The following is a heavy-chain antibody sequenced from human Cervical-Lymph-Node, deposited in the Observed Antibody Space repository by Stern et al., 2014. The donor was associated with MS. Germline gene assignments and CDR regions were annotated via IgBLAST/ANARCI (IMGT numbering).Heavy chain of an antibody. J-gene: IGHJ6*02. Sequence: QVQLGQSGPGLVKPSETLSLTCTVSGGSISSSSYYWGWIRQPPGKGLEWIGSIYYSGSTYYNPSLKSRVPISVDTSKNQFSLELSSVTAADTAVYYCARSYGDYVVGYYYYGMDVWGQGTTVTVSS. CDR3: ARSYGDYVVGYYYYGMDV. V-gene: IGHV4-39*01. D-gene: IGHD4-17*01. CDR1: GGSISSSSYY. CDR2: IYYSGST.